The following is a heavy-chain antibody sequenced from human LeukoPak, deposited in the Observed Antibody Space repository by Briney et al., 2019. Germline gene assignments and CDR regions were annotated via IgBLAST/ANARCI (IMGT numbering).Heavy chain of an antibody. D-gene: IGHD3-22*01. CDR2: IYTSGST. J-gene: IGHJ3*02. V-gene: IGHV4-61*02. Sequence: SETLSLTCTVSGGSISSGSHYWSWIRQPAGKGLEWIGRIYTSGSTNYNPSLKSRVTISVDTSKNQFSLKLSSVTALDTAVYYCARVGTYYYDSSGYSDAFDIWGQGTMVTVSS. CDR3: ARVGTYYYDSSGYSDAFDI. CDR1: GGSISSGSHY.